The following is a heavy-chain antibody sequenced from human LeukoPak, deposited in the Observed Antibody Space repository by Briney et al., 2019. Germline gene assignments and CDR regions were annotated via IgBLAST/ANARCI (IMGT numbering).Heavy chain of an antibody. CDR3: ARDSPTSGYYDSSGYPSDYYMDV. V-gene: IGHV4-4*07. CDR1: GGSISSYY. CDR2: IYTSGST. J-gene: IGHJ6*03. Sequence: SETLSLTCTASGGSISSYYWSWIRQPAGKGLEWIGRIYTSGSTNYNPSLKSRVTMSVDTSKNQFSLKLSSVTAADTAVYYCARDSPTSGYYDSSGYPSDYYMDVWGKGTTVTISS. D-gene: IGHD3-22*01.